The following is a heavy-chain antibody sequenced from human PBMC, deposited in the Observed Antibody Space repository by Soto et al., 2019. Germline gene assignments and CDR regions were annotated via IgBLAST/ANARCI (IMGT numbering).Heavy chain of an antibody. D-gene: IGHD2-8*02. CDR3: ARGDYGTGGYPFPYFDY. V-gene: IGHV1-2*02. J-gene: IGHJ4*02. CDR1: GYSFTGYY. CDR2: INPDSGAT. Sequence: HAHLVQSGAEVKRPGASLKVSCKASGYSFTGYYIHWVRRAPGQGLEWMGWINPDSGATNYAQNFQGRVTLTSDPSISTASMDLTSLTSDDTAVYYCARGDYGTGGYPFPYFDYWGQGTLVIVSS.